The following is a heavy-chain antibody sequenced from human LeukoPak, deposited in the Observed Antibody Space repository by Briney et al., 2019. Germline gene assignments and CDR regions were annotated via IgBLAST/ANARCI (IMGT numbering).Heavy chain of an antibody. CDR1: GGSISSSSYY. CDR2: IYYSGST. J-gene: IGHJ4*02. Sequence: SETLSLTCTVSGGSISSSSYYWGWIRQPPGKGLEWIGSIYYSGSTYYSPSLKSRVTISVDTSKNQFSLKLSSVTAADTAVYYCARQYDDFWSGPTDWGQGTLVTVSS. V-gene: IGHV4-39*01. D-gene: IGHD3-3*01. CDR3: ARQYDDFWSGPTD.